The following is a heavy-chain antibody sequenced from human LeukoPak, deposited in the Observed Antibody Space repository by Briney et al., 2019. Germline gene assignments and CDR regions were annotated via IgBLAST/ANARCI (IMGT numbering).Heavy chain of an antibody. V-gene: IGHV3-53*01. CDR2: IYSGGST. CDR3: ARGAGGSGSYHVDY. CDR1: GFTVSSNY. J-gene: IGHJ4*02. Sequence: GGSLRLSCAASGFTVSSNYMSWVRQAPGKGLEWVSVIYSGGSTYYADSVKGRFTISRDNSKNTLYLQMNSLRAEDTAVYYCARGAGGSGSYHVDYWGQGTLVTVSS. D-gene: IGHD1-26*01.